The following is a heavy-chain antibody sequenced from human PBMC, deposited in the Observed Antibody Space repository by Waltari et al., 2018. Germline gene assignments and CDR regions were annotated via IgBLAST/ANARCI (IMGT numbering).Heavy chain of an antibody. CDR3: ARDRELDYYYGMDV. CDR2: INAGNGNT. D-gene: IGHD3-10*01. V-gene: IGHV1-3*01. Sequence: QVQLVQSGAEVKKPGASVKVSCKASGYTFTSYAMHWVRQAPGQRLEWMGWINAGNGNTKYSQKFQGRVTITRDTSASTAYMELSSLRSEDTAVYYCARDRELDYYYGMDVWGQGTTVTVSS. J-gene: IGHJ6*02. CDR1: GYTFTSYA.